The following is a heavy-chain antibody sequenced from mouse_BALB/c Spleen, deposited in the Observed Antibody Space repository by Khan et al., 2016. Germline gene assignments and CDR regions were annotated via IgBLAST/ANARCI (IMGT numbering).Heavy chain of an antibody. Sequence: EVELVESGGGFVQPGGSLELSCAASGFTFTTYAMSWVRQTPDKRLELVATINSDGSSTYYADTVKGRFTISRDNAKDTLYLPMSRLKSEDAAMYYCARVRHTMDYWGRGTSVTVSS. CDR1: GFTFTTYA. CDR3: ARVRHTMDY. CDR2: INSDGSST. D-gene: IGHD2-14*01. V-gene: IGHV5-6-3*01. J-gene: IGHJ4*01.